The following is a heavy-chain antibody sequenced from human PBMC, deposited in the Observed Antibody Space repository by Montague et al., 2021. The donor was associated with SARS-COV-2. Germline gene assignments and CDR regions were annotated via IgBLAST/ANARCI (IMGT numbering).Heavy chain of an antibody. CDR3: VAQYSGNWYYFDY. V-gene: IGHV4-39*01. Sequence: SETLSLTCSVSGXSFSSGDSYWGWLRQAPGKGLEWIGGLYYAGSAYYNPSLRSRVTISVDTSKNQLSLKLNSVTAADTAVYYCVAQYSGNWYYFDYWGQGTLVTVSS. CDR1: GXSFSSGDSY. J-gene: IGHJ4*02. CDR2: LYYAGSA. D-gene: IGHD6-13*01.